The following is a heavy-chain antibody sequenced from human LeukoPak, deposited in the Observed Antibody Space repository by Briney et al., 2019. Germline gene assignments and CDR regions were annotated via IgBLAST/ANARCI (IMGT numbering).Heavy chain of an antibody. Sequence: PGGSLRLSCEGSGFTFSKFWMAWVRQAPGKGPEWVANISPDGRATFYVDSVKGRVTISRDNVKNSLYLQMYSQRVEDTAVYYCVRSIDYWGQGTLVTVSS. CDR1: GFTFSKFW. J-gene: IGHJ4*02. CDR3: VRSIDY. V-gene: IGHV3-7*01. CDR2: ISPDGRAT.